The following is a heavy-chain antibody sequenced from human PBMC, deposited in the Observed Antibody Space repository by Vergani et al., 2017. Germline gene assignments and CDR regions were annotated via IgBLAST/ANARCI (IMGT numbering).Heavy chain of an antibody. CDR3: ARDPGSGWYGANWFDP. J-gene: IGHJ5*02. V-gene: IGHV3-11*01. CDR2: ISSSGSTI. D-gene: IGHD6-19*01. Sequence: VQLVESGGGLVQPGGSLRLSCAASGFTVSSNYMSWVRQAPGKGLEWVSYISSSGSTIYYADSVKGRFTISRDNAKNSLYLQMNSLRAEDTAVYYCARDPGSGWYGANWFDPWAREPWSPSPQ. CDR1: GFTVSSNY.